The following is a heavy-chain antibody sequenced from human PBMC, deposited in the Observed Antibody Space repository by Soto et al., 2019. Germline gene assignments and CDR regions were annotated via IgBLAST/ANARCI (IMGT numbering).Heavy chain of an antibody. CDR2: ISYDGSNK. CDR1: GFTFRSYG. Sequence: GGSLRLSCAASGFTFRSYGMHWVRQAPGKGLEWVAVISYDGSNKYYADSVKGRFTISRDNSKNTLYLQMNSLRAEDTAVYYCAKDIARLSSEYFQHWGQGTLVTVSS. V-gene: IGHV3-30*18. D-gene: IGHD6-13*01. CDR3: AKDIARLSSEYFQH. J-gene: IGHJ1*01.